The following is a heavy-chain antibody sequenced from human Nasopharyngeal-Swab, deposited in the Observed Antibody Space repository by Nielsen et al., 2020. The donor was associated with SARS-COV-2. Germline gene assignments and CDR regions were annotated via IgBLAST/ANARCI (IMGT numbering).Heavy chain of an antibody. V-gene: IGHV1-18*04. D-gene: IGHD3-10*01. CDR3: ARVLLWFGELYYFDY. Sequence: ASVKVSCKASGYTFTSYGISWVRQAPGQGLEWMGWISAYNGNTNYAQKLQGRVTMTTDTSTSTAYMELRSLRSDDTAVYYCARVLLWFGELYYFDYWGQGILVTVSS. CDR2: ISAYNGNT. CDR1: GYTFTSYG. J-gene: IGHJ4*02.